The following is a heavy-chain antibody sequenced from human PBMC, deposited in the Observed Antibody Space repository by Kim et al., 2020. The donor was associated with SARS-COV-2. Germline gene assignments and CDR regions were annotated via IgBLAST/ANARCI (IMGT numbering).Heavy chain of an antibody. V-gene: IGHV4-4*07. D-gene: IGHD3-16*02. Sequence: YTRGGTTYNPSHQSRVTMSVDMSKNQFSLKLSSVTAADTAVYYCASALGHWGQGTLVTVS. CDR2: YTRGGT. CDR3: ASALGH. J-gene: IGHJ4*02.